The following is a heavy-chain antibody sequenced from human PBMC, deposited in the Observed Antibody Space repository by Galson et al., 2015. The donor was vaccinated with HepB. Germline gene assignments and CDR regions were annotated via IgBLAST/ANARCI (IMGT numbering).Heavy chain of an antibody. CDR3: ARGQRMWNGWN. CDR1: GFTFSSYS. CDR2: ISSSSSYI. Sequence: SLRLCCAASGFTFSSYSMNWVRQAPGKGLEWVSSISSSSSYIYYADSVKGRFTISRDNANNSLYLQMNSLRAEDTAVYYCARGQRMWNGWNWGQGTLVTVSS. V-gene: IGHV3-21*01. D-gene: IGHD1-1*01. J-gene: IGHJ4*02.